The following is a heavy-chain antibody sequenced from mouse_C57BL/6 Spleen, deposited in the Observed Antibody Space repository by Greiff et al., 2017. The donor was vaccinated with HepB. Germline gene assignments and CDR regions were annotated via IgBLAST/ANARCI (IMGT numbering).Heavy chain of an antibody. CDR1: GFSFNTYA. J-gene: IGHJ4*01. V-gene: IGHV10-1*01. Sequence: EVKVEESGGGLVQPKGSLKLSCAASGFSFNTYAMNWVRQAPGKGLEWVARIRSKSNNYATYYADSVKDRFTISRDDSESMLYLQMNNLKTEDTAMYYCVRHYYYGSSYAMDYWGQGTSVTVSS. CDR2: IRSKSNNYAT. CDR3: VRHYYYGSSYAMDY. D-gene: IGHD1-1*01.